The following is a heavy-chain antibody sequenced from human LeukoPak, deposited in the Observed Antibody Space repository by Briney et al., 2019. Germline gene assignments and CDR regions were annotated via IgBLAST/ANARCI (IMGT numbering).Heavy chain of an antibody. Sequence: ASVKVSCMASGYTFTGYYMHWGRQAPGQGLEWMGWINPNSGDTNYAQKFQGRVTMTRDTSINTAYMELSRLRSDDTAMYYCARGDIVVITTPDFEYWGQGTLVTVSS. CDR3: ARGDIVVITTPDFEY. CDR2: INPNSGDT. J-gene: IGHJ4*02. D-gene: IGHD3-22*01. V-gene: IGHV1-2*02. CDR1: GYTFTGYY.